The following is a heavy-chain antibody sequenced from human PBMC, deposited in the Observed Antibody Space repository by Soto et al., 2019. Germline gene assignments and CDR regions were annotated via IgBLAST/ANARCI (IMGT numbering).Heavy chain of an antibody. CDR2: IYYSGST. V-gene: IGHV4-59*01. Sequence: SETLSLTCTVSGGSISSYYWSWIRQPPGKGLEWIGYIYYSGSTNYNPSLKSRVTISVDTSKNQFSLKLSSVTAADTAVYYCARVTGGWLQLGFDYWGQGTLVTVSS. D-gene: IGHD5-12*01. CDR1: GGSISSYY. J-gene: IGHJ4*02. CDR3: ARVTGGWLQLGFDY.